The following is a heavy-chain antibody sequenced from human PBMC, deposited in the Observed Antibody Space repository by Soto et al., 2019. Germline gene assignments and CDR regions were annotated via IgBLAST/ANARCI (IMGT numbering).Heavy chain of an antibody. CDR3: ARESAIVVAFDY. V-gene: IGHV3-30-3*01. D-gene: IGHD3-22*01. CDR1: GFTFSSYA. Sequence: SLRLSCAASGFTFSSYAMHWDRQAPGKGLEWVAVISYDGSNTYYADSVKGRFTISRDNSKNTLYLQMNSLRAEDTAVYYCARESAIVVAFDYWGQGTLVTVSS. J-gene: IGHJ4*02. CDR2: ISYDGSNT.